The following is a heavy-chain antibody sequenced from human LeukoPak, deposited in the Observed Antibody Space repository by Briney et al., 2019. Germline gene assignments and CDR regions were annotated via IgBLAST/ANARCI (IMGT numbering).Heavy chain of an antibody. J-gene: IGHJ4*02. V-gene: IGHV3-11*01. CDR2: ITSTGATI. CDR3: ARVLSSGYSPFDY. Sequence: PGGSLRLSCAASGFTFSDYYMTWLRQAPRKGLEWVSHITSTGATIYYADSVKGRFTIARDNAKNSLSLQMNSLRAEDTAVYFCARVLSSGYSPFDYWGQGSLVTVSS. CDR1: GFTFSDYY. D-gene: IGHD3-22*01.